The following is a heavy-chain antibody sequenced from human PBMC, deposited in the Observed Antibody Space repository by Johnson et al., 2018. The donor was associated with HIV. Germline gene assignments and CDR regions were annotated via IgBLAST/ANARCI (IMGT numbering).Heavy chain of an antibody. D-gene: IGHD3-10*01. CDR2: INSDGSST. CDR1: GFTVSSYW. CDR3: ASFWATGAFDI. Sequence: VQLVESGGGLVQPGGSLRLSCVVSGFTVSSYWMHWVRQAPGKGLVWVSRINSDGSSTTYADSVKGRFTISRDNAKTTLYLQMNSLRAEDTAVYYCASFWATGAFDIWGQGTLVTVSS. V-gene: IGHV3-74*02. J-gene: IGHJ3*02.